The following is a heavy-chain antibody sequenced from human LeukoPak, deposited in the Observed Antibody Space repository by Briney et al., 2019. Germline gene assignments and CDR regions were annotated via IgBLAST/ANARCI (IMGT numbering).Heavy chain of an antibody. J-gene: IGHJ4*02. CDR1: GFTFSDYY. CDR2: ISSSGSTI. CDR3: ARDAVATMDFDY. Sequence: GGSLRLSCAASGFTFSDYYMSWIRQAPGKGLKWVSYISSSGSTIYYADSVKGRFTISRDNAKNSLYLQMNSLRAEDTAVYYCARDAVATMDFDYWGQGTLVTVSS. V-gene: IGHV3-11*04. D-gene: IGHD5-12*01.